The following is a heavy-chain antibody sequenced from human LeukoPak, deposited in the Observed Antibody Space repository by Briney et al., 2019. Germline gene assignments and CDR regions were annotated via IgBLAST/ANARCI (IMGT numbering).Heavy chain of an antibody. V-gene: IGHV4-59*08. CDR1: GGSISGYY. J-gene: IGHJ3*02. CDR2: MYYSGST. Sequence: SETLSLTCTVSGGSISGYYWSWIRRSPGKGLVWIGYMYYSGSTNYNPSLKSRVTMLIDMSKNQFSLKLSSVTAADTALYYCARHFTYYYDSSGYPRDAFDIWGQGTMVTVSS. CDR3: ARHFTYYYDSSGYPRDAFDI. D-gene: IGHD3-22*01.